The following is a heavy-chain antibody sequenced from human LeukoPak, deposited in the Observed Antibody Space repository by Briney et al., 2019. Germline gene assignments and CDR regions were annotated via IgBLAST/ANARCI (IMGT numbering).Heavy chain of an antibody. CDR3: ARAGGGLDL. Sequence: GGSLRLSCAASEFTFSSYWMYWVRQAPGKGLVWVSRINSDGGSTTYADSVKGRFTISRDTAKNTLYLQMNSLRAEDTAVYYCARAGGGLDLWGQGTMVTVSS. CDR2: INSDGGST. CDR1: EFTFSSYW. D-gene: IGHD1-1*01. J-gene: IGHJ3*01. V-gene: IGHV3-74*01.